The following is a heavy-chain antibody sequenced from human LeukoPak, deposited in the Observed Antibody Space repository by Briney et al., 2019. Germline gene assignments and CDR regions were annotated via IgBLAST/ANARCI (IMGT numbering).Heavy chain of an antibody. V-gene: IGHV1-69*05. D-gene: IGHD2-15*01. Sequence: ASVKVSCKASGGTFSSYAISWVRQAPGQGLEWMRGIIPIFGTANYAQKFQGRVTITTDESTSTAYMELSSLRSEDTAVYYCARVNLPRGCSGGSCYSLYYYYYYMDVWGKGTKVTVSS. CDR3: ARVNLPRGCSGGSCYSLYYYYYYMDV. CDR1: GGTFSSYA. CDR2: IIPIFGTA. J-gene: IGHJ6*03.